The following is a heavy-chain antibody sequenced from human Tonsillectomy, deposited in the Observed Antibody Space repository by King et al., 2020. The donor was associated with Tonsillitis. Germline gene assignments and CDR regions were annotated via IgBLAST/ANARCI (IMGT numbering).Heavy chain of an antibody. V-gene: IGHV3-13*04. CDR3: ARTVAGKPWGMDV. J-gene: IGHJ6*04. CDR1: GFTFSSYD. D-gene: IGHD6-19*01. CDR2: IGTAGDS. Sequence: VQLVESGGGLVQPGGSLRLSCAASGFTFSSYDMHWVRQATGKGLEWVSAIGTAGDSYYPGSVKGRFTISRENAKNSLYLQMNSLRAGDTAVYYCARTVAGKPWGMDVWGKGTTVTVSS.